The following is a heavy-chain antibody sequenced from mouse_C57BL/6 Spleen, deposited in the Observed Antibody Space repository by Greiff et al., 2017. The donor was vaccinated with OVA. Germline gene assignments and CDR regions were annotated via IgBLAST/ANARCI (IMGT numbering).Heavy chain of an antibody. Sequence: VQLQQSGPELVKPGASVKISCKASGYTFTDYYMNWVKQSHGQSLEWIGDINPKNGVTSYNKKFKGKATLTVDKSSSTAYMELSSWTSADSAVYDCARDDDGSSPTLGYWGQGTTLTVAS. CDR3: ARDDDGSSPTLGY. CDR1: GYTFTDYY. D-gene: IGHD1-1*01. V-gene: IGHV1-26*01. CDR2: INPKNGVT. J-gene: IGHJ2*01.